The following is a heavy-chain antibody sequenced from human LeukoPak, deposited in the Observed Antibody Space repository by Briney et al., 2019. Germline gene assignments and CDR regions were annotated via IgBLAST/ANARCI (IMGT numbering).Heavy chain of an antibody. Sequence: RGSLTLSCLPSGFTFSNYSMHWVRPAAGKGLVWVARINSDGSSTSYADSVKGRFTISRDNAKNTLYLQMDSLRAEDTSVYYCARGLSGYSSSLGYWGQGTLVTVSS. CDR2: INSDGSST. CDR3: ARGLSGYSSSLGY. J-gene: IGHJ4*02. V-gene: IGHV3-74*01. D-gene: IGHD6-6*01. CDR1: GFTFSNYS.